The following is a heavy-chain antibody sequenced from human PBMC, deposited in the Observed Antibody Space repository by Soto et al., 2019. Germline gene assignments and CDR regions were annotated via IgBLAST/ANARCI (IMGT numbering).Heavy chain of an antibody. Sequence: QVQLVESGGGVVQPGRSLSLSCAASGFTFSDYPMHWVRQAPGKGLEWVAVISYDGRVKYYVDSVKGRFTISRDDSKNTQNLQLNSLRVDDTAVYYLASDFFVGAPDYFDYWGQGTLVTVSS. CDR3: ASDFFVGAPDYFDY. V-gene: IGHV3-30*04. D-gene: IGHD1-26*01. CDR1: GFTFSDYP. CDR2: ISYDGRVK. J-gene: IGHJ4*02.